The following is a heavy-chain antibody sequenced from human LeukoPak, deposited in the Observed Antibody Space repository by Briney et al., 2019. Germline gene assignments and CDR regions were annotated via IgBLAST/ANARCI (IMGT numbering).Heavy chain of an antibody. CDR1: GFTFSSYA. CDR3: AKPYYGSGSYYGFNYYAFDY. V-gene: IGHV3-23*01. CDR2: ISGSCGTT. Sequence: PGGSLRLSCAASGFTFSSYAMSWVRQAPGKGLEWVSIISGSCGTTNYADSVKGRFTISRDNSKNTLYLQMNSLRAEDTAVYYCAKPYYGSGSYYGFNYYAFDYWGQGTLVTVSS. J-gene: IGHJ4*02. D-gene: IGHD3-10*01.